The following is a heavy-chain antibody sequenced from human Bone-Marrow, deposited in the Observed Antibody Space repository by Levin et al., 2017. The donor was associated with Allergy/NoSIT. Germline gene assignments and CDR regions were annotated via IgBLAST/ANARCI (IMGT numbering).Heavy chain of an antibody. J-gene: IGHJ4*02. CDR2: INTDGSTT. Sequence: SCAVSGFTFSAYWMHWVRQVPGKGLVWVSRINTDGSTTDYAESVRGRFIISSDNAKNTLYLQMNSLSADDTAVYFCARDVAGRDSYWGRGSLVTVSS. D-gene: IGHD2-15*01. CDR1: GFTFSAYW. V-gene: IGHV3-74*01. CDR3: ARDVAGRDSY.